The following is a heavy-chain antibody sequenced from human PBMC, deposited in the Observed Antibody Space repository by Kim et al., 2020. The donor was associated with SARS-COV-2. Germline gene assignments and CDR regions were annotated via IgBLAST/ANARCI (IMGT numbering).Heavy chain of an antibody. Sequence: GGSLRLSCAASGFTFSSYDMHWVRQATGKGLEWVSAIGTAGDTYYPGSVKGRFTISRENAKNSLYLQMNSLRAGDTAVYYCARVSSYDAFDIWGQGTMVTVSS. CDR3: ARVSSYDAFDI. CDR2: IGTAGDT. V-gene: IGHV3-13*01. D-gene: IGHD6-6*01. CDR1: GFTFSSYD. J-gene: IGHJ3*02.